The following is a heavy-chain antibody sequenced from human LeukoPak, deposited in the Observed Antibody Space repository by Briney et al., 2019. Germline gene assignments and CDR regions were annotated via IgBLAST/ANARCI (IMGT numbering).Heavy chain of an antibody. D-gene: IGHD3-22*01. V-gene: IGHV4-34*01. Sequence: SETLSLTCAVYGGSFSGYYWSWIRQPPGKGLEWIGEINHSGSTNYNPSLKSRVIISGDTSKNQFSLKLRSVTAADTAVYYCAREVYDSSGNAFDIWGQGTMVTVSS. J-gene: IGHJ3*02. CDR2: INHSGST. CDR3: AREVYDSSGNAFDI. CDR1: GGSFSGYY.